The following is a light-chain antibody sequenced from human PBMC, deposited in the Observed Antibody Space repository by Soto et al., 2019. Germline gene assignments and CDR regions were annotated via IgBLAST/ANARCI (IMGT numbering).Light chain of an antibody. CDR2: DSS. CDR1: QSISTY. CDR3: QPYNNWPLT. V-gene: IGKV1-39*01. J-gene: IGKJ4*01. Sequence: DIQVTQSPSSLSAAVVDRVAITCRASQSISTYLNWYQQKPGEAPTLLVYDSSTLQSGVPSRFSGSGFGAEFTLTINSLQSEDFAVYYCQPYNNWPLTFGGGTKVDI.